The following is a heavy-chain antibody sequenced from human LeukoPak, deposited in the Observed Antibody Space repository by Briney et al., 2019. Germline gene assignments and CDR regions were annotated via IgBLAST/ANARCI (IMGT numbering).Heavy chain of an antibody. CDR1: GYTFTGYY. CDR2: INPNSGGT. D-gene: IGHD6-6*01. Sequence: ASVKVSCKASGYTFTGYYMHWVRQAPGQGLEWMGRINPNSGGTNYPQKFQGRVTMTRDTSISTAYMELSRLRSDDTAVYYCARVVAARNWYFDLWGRGTLVTVSS. V-gene: IGHV1-2*06. J-gene: IGHJ2*01. CDR3: ARVVAARNWYFDL.